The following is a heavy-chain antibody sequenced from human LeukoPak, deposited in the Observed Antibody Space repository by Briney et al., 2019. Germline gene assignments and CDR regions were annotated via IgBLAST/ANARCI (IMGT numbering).Heavy chain of an antibody. D-gene: IGHD6-13*01. J-gene: IGHJ3*02. CDR2: IYYSGST. CDR1: GGSISSSSYY. CDR3: ARMYSSRGSDAFDI. V-gene: IGHV4-39*07. Sequence: SETLSLTCTVSGGSISSSSYYWGWIRQPPGKGLEWIGSIYYSGSTYYNPSLKSRVTISVDTSKNQFSLKLSSVTAADTAVYYCARMYSSRGSDAFDIWGQGTMVTVSS.